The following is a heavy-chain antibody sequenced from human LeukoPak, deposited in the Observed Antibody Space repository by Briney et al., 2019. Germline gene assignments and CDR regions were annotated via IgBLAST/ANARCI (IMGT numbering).Heavy chain of an antibody. J-gene: IGHJ4*02. V-gene: IGHV4-61*01. Sequence: PSETLSLTCTVSGGSIRSSYYYWGWIRLPPGKGLEWIGYNGNSNYNPSLKSRVTISLDTSKNQFSLKLTSVTAADTAIYYCARDHWGSLDYWGQGALVTVSS. CDR2: NGNS. D-gene: IGHD7-27*01. CDR3: ARDHWGSLDY. CDR1: GGSIRSSYYY.